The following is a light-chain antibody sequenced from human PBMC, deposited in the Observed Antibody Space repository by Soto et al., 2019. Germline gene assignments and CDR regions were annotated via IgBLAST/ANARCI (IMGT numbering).Light chain of an antibody. J-gene: IGKJ4*01. Sequence: AIRMTQSPSSFSASTGDRVTITCRASQGISRYLAWYQQKPGKAPKLLIYAASTLQSGVPSRFSGSGSGTDFTLTISCLQSEDFATYYCQQYYSYPPLTFGGGTKGEIK. CDR2: AAS. V-gene: IGKV1-8*01. CDR1: QGISRY. CDR3: QQYYSYPPLT.